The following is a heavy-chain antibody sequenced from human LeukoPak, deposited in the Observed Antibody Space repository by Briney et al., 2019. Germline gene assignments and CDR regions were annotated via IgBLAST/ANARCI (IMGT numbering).Heavy chain of an antibody. CDR3: VRDFRSADY. CDR2: ICPDGTVT. Sequence: GGSLRLSCAASGFTFSSYSMNWVRQAPGKGPMWVSRICPDGTVTNYADSVKARFIISRDNARNTVYLQMNSLRVEDTAVYYCVRDFRSADYWGQGTLVTVSS. J-gene: IGHJ4*02. V-gene: IGHV3-74*01. CDR1: GFTFSSYS.